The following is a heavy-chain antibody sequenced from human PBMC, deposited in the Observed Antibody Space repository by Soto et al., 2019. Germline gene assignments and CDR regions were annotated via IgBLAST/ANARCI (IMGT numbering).Heavy chain of an antibody. V-gene: IGHV3-66*01. D-gene: IGHD3-22*01. J-gene: IGHJ4*02. CDR3: ARDRALFSFGYQRGNYLDY. CDR2: ISSGGGT. CDR1: GVTVSSNS. Sequence: GGSLRLSCVVSGVTVSSNSMNWVRQAPGKGLEWVSVISSGGGTNYADSVKGRFAISRDTSRNILYLQMSILRVEDTAVYYCARDRALFSFGYQRGNYLDYWGQGA.